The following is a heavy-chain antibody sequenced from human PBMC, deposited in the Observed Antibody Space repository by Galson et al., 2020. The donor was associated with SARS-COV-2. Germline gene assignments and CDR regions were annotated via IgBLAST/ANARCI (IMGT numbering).Heavy chain of an antibody. V-gene: IGHV3-30*04. CDR3: ARDNSGYSFQFDY. CDR2: ISYDGSNK. D-gene: IGHD5-12*01. CDR1: GFTFSSYA. Sequence: GESLKISCAASGFTFSSYAMHWVRQAPGKGLEWVAVISYDGSNKYYADSVKGRFTISRDNSKNTLYLQMNSLRAEDTAVYYCARDNSGYSFQFDYWGQGTLVTVSS. J-gene: IGHJ4*02.